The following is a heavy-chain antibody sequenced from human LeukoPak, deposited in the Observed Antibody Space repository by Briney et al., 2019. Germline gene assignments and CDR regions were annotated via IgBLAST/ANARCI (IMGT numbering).Heavy chain of an antibody. CDR1: GFTFSSYG. Sequence: GGSLSLSCAASGFTFSSYGMSWVRQAPGKGLEWVANIKQNGSEKYYVDSVKGRFTISRDNAKNSLYLQMNSLRAEDTAVYYCAKDFRAAADNWGQGTLVTVSS. D-gene: IGHD6-13*01. CDR2: IKQNGSEK. J-gene: IGHJ4*02. CDR3: AKDFRAAADN. V-gene: IGHV3-7*01.